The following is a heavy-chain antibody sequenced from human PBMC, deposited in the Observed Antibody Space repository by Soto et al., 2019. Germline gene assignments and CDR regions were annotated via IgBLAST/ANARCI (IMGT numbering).Heavy chain of an antibody. CDR1: GFTFSSYG. CDR2: IWYDGSNK. Sequence: GGSLRLSCAASGFTFSSYGMHWVRQAPGKGLEWVAVIWYDGSNKYYADSVKGRFTISRDNSKNTLYLQMNSLRIEDTAIYYCAKAVGSITYCFDYWGQGTLVTVSS. CDR3: AKAVGSITYCFDY. D-gene: IGHD1-26*01. V-gene: IGHV3-33*06. J-gene: IGHJ4*02.